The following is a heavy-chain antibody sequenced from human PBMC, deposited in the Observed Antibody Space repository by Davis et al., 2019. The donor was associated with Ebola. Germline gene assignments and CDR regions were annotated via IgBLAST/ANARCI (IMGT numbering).Heavy chain of an antibody. D-gene: IGHD5-18*01. CDR1: GGSFSGYY. CDR3: ASGHSYGY. Sequence: MPAETLSINCAVYGGSFSGYYGSWIRQPQGKGLEWIGEINHSGSTNYNPSLKSRVTISVDTSTNQFSLNLSSVTPADPAVYYCASGHSYGYWGQGALVTVPS. V-gene: IGHV4-34*01. CDR2: INHSGST. J-gene: IGHJ4*02.